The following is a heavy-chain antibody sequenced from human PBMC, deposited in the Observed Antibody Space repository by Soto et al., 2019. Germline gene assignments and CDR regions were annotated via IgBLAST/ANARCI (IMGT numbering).Heavy chain of an antibody. Sequence: SVKVSCKASGGTFSSYAISWVRQAPGQGLEWMGGTIPIFGTANYAQKFQGRVTITADESTSTAYMELSSLRSEDTAVYYCARGSRWLELRGGHPLATYYYYGMDVWGQGTTVTVSS. V-gene: IGHV1-69*13. CDR1: GGTFSSYA. D-gene: IGHD1-7*01. J-gene: IGHJ6*02. CDR3: ARGSRWLELRGGHPLATYYYYGMDV. CDR2: TIPIFGTA.